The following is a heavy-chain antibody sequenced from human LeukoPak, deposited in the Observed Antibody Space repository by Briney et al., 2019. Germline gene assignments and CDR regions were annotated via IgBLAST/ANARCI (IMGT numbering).Heavy chain of an antibody. D-gene: IGHD3-3*01. CDR1: GGSISSHY. V-gene: IGHV4-59*11. CDR3: ARGSRYWSGYYDY. CDR2: IYYSGST. J-gene: IGHJ4*02. Sequence: SGTLSLTCTVSGGSISSHYWSWIRQPPGKGLEWIGYIYYSGSTNYNPSLKSRVTISVDTSKNQFSLKLSSVTAADTAVYYCARGSRYWSGYYDYWGQGTLVTVSS.